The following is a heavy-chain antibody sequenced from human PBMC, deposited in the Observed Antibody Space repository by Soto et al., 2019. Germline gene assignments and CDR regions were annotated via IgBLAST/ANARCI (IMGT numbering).Heavy chain of an antibody. CDR1: GYTFTSYG. Sequence: GTSVKVSCKASGYTFTSYGIYWVRQATGQGLEWMGWLNPNTGDSGYAQKFQGRITVTSDTSINTVHMELSSLRSEDTAVYYCARRAETNGWNGFGADKYYFDFWGQGTLVTSPQ. J-gene: IGHJ4*02. D-gene: IGHD1-1*01. V-gene: IGHV1-8*01. CDR2: LNPNTGDS. CDR3: ARRAETNGWNGFGADKYYFDF.